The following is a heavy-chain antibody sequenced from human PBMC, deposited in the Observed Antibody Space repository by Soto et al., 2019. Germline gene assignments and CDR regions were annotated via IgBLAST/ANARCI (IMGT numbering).Heavy chain of an antibody. CDR3: ARQLGYCTNGVCYTFDY. CDR2: IYYSGST. CDR1: GGSISSGDYY. Sequence: QVQLQESGPGLVKPSQTLSLTCTVSGGSISSGDYYWSWIRQPPGKGLEWIGYIYYSGSTYYNPSLTSRVTISVDTSKNQFSLKLSSVTAADTAVYYCARQLGYCTNGVCYTFDYWGQGTLVTVSS. D-gene: IGHD2-8*01. J-gene: IGHJ4*02. V-gene: IGHV4-30-4*01.